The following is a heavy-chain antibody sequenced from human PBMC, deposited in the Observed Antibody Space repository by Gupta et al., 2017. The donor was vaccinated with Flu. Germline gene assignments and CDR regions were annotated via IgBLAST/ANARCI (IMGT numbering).Heavy chain of an antibody. CDR2: INASNGHT. J-gene: IGHJ4*02. Sequence: QVQLVQSGAEVREPGASVKVSCKASGFTFTDYALQWVRQAPGQRLEWVGWINASNGHTRYSQKFQARVTITRDTSANTVYMELSSLRSEDTAVYYCARGSWTGTSLHYYFDYWGQGTLVAVSS. D-gene: IGHD3-10*01. V-gene: IGHV1-3*01. CDR3: ARGSWTGTSLHYYFDY. CDR1: GFTFTDYA.